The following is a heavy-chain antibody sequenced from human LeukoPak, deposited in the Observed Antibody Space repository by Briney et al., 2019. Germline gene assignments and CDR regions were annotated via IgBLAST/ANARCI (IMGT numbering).Heavy chain of an antibody. V-gene: IGHV3-74*01. Sequence: GGTLRLSCEASGFTFSSFWMHWVRQAPGMGLVWVARIKGDGITTNYADPAKGRFTVSRDNAKNTVYLQMNSLRAEDTAVYYCAKDLHEIAADYWGQGTLVTVAS. CDR2: IKGDGITT. D-gene: IGHD2-21*01. CDR1: GFTFSSFW. CDR3: AKDLHEIAADY. J-gene: IGHJ4*02.